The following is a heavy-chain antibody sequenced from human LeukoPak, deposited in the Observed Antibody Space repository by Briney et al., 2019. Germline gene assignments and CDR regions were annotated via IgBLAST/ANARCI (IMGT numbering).Heavy chain of an antibody. CDR3: ARVTEYCGGDCYVHED. CDR2: IKQDGSEK. J-gene: IGHJ4*02. D-gene: IGHD2-21*02. V-gene: IGHV3-7*01. CDR1: GFTFSSYW. Sequence: GGSLRLSCAASGFTFSSYWMSWVRQAPGKGLEWVANIKQDGSEKYYVDSVKGRFTIPRDNAKNSLYLQMNSLRAEDTAVYYCARVTEYCGGDCYVHEDWGQGTLVTVSS.